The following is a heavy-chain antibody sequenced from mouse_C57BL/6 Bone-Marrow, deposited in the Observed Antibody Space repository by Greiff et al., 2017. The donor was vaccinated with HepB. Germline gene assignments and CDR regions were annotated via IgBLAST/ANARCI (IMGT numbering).Heavy chain of an antibody. CDR3: ARIITTVVAFRYFDV. CDR2: IDPSDSYT. V-gene: IGHV1-69*01. J-gene: IGHJ1*03. D-gene: IGHD1-1*01. Sequence: QVQLQQPGAELVMPGASVKLSCKASGYTFTSYWMHWVKQRPGQGLEWIGEIDPSDSYTNYNQKFKGKSTLTVDKSSSTAYMQLSSLTSEDSAVYYCARIITTVVAFRYFDVWGTGTTVTVSS. CDR1: GYTFTSYW.